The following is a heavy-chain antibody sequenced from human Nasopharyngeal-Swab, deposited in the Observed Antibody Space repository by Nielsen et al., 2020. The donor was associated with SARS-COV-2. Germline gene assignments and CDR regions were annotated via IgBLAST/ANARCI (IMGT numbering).Heavy chain of an antibody. J-gene: IGHJ4*02. V-gene: IGHV3-73*01. CDR3: TRCGGGCYSGRDY. CDR1: GFTFSDSA. CDR2: IRSKGNTYAT. Sequence: GESLKISCAASGFTFSDSAIHWVRQASGKVLEWVGRIRSKGNTYATAYAASVKGRFIIFRDDPTNTAYLQMNSLKTEDTAVYYCTRCGGGCYSGRDYWGQGTLVTVSS. D-gene: IGHD2-15*01.